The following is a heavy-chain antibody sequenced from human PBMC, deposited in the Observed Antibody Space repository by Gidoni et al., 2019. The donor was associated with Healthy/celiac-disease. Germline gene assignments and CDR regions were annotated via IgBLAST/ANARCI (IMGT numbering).Heavy chain of an antibody. CDR2: ISGSGGST. CDR1: GFTFSSYA. Sequence: EVQLLASGGGLVQPGGSLRLSCAASGFTFSSYALSWVRQAPGKGMEWVAAISGSGGSTYYANAVNGRFTISRDKSKNTLYLQMNSLRAEDTAVYYCAKEISGWPGGSFDIWGQGTMVTVSS. CDR3: AKEISGWPGGSFDI. D-gene: IGHD6-19*01. J-gene: IGHJ3*02. V-gene: IGHV3-23*01.